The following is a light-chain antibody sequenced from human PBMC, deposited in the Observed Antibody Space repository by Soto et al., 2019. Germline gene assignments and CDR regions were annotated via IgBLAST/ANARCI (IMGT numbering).Light chain of an antibody. CDR2: S. CDR3: QQYNNRPPFT. V-gene: IGKV3-15*01. J-gene: IGKJ3*01. Sequence: EIVMTQSPATLSVSPGERATLSCRASQSVSSNLAWYQQKPGQAPRLLISTRATGIPARFSGSGSGTEFTLTISSLQSEDFAVYYCQQYNNRPPFTFGPGTKVDIE. CDR1: QSVSSN.